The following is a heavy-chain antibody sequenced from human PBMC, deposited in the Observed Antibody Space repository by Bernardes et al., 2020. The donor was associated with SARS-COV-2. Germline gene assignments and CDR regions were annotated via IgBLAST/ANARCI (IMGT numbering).Heavy chain of an antibody. J-gene: IGHJ5*02. CDR2: ISGDEGNT. V-gene: IGHV1-18*01. Sequence: ASVKVSCKASGYTFTSYGISWVRQAPGQGLEWMGWISGDEGNTNYAHKFHGRVTMTTETSTSTAHMELRSLRSDDTAVYYCATVVGYSYGGGWFDPWGQGTLVTVSS. D-gene: IGHD5-12*01. CDR1: GYTFTSYG. CDR3: ATVVGYSYGGGWFDP.